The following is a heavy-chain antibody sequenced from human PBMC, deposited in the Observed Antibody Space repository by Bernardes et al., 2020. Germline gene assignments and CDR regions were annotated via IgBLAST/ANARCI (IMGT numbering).Heavy chain of an antibody. D-gene: IGHD6-19*01. V-gene: IGHV3-23*01. CDR2: ISGSGGST. J-gene: IGHJ4*02. CDR3: AKYVAYSSGRNLDY. CDR1: GFTFSSYA. Sequence: VGSLILSCAASGFTFSSYAMSWVRQAPGQGLEWVSAISGSGGSTYYADSVKGRFTISRDNSKNTLYLQMNSLRAEDTAVYYCAKYVAYSSGRNLDYWGQGTLVTVSS.